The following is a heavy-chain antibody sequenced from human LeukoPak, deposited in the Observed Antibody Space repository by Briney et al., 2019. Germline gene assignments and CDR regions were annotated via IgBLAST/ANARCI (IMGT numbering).Heavy chain of an antibody. J-gene: IGHJ4*02. Sequence: GGSLRLSCGVSGITLSNYGMTWVRQAPGKGLEWVAGLSGSAGGSNYADSVKGRFTISRDNSKNSLFLQMDRLRAEDTAVYFCAKRGVVVRVFLVGFHKEAYYFDSWGQGALVTVSS. CDR1: GITLSNYG. CDR2: LSGSAGGS. CDR3: AKRGVVVRVFLVGFHKEAYYFDS. V-gene: IGHV3-23*01. D-gene: IGHD3-16*02.